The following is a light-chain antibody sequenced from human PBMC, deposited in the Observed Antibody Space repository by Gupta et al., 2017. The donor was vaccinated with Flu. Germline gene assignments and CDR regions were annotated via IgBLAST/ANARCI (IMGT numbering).Light chain of an antibody. Sequence: PATLSLSPGERATLSCRASQSVSGYLAWYQQRPGQAPRLLIYDASNRATGIPARFSGSGSGTDFTLTISSLEPEDFAVYYCQQRRSWPITFGQGTRLEIK. CDR1: QSVSGY. CDR3: QQRRSWPIT. V-gene: IGKV3-11*01. J-gene: IGKJ5*01. CDR2: DAS.